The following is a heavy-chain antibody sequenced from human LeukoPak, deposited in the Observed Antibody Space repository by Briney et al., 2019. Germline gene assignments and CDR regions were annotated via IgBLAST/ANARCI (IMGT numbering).Heavy chain of an antibody. CDR3: AREGGNWGEGYFDY. CDR1: GFTFSDYY. J-gene: IGHJ4*02. V-gene: IGHV3-11*01. D-gene: IGHD7-27*01. CDR2: ITSSGDTI. Sequence: PGGSLRLSCAASGFTFSDYYMSWIRQVPGKGLEWVSYITSSGDTIYHADSVKGRFTISRDIPENSVYLQMNSLRAEDTAVYYCAREGGNWGEGYFDYWGQGTLVTVSS.